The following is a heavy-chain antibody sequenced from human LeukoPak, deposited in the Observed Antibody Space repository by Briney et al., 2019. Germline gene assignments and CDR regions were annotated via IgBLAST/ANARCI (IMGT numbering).Heavy chain of an antibody. V-gene: IGHV4-34*01. J-gene: IGHJ4*02. D-gene: IGHD2-2*01. CDR2: INHSGST. Sequence: PGGSLRLSCAASGFTFSSYAMSWIRQPPGKGLEWIGEINHSGSTNYNPSLKSRVTISVDTSKNQFSLKLSSVTAADTAVYYCARGRTHDYWGQGTLVTVSS. CDR3: ARGRTHDY. CDR1: GFTFSSYA.